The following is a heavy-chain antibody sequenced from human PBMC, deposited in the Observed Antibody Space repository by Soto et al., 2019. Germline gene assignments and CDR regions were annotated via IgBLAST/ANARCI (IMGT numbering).Heavy chain of an antibody. CDR3: ARGDRYCTNGVCYTSGYFDY. V-gene: IGHV3-66*01. Sequence: GGSLRLSCAASGFTVSSNYMSWVRQAPGKGLEWVSVIYSGGSTYYADSVKGRFTISRDNSKNTLYLQMNSLRAEDTAVYYCARGDRYCTNGVCYTSGYFDYWGQGTLVTVSS. CDR2: IYSGGST. D-gene: IGHD2-8*01. CDR1: GFTVSSNY. J-gene: IGHJ4*02.